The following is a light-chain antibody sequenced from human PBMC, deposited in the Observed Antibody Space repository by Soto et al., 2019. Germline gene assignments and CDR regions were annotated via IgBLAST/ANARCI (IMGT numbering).Light chain of an antibody. CDR1: QNIRSY. CDR3: QQGYSSRWT. Sequence: DIQMTQSPSSLSASVGDRVTITCRAGQNIRSYLNWYQQKPGKAPQLLIYATSSLQTGVPSRFSASGSGTDFSLVISDLQPEDSATYYCQQGYSSRWTSGRGTKVDIK. J-gene: IGKJ1*01. V-gene: IGKV1-39*01. CDR2: ATS.